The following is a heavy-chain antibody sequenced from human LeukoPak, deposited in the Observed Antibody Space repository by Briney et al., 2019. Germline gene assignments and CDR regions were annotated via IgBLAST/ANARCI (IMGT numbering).Heavy chain of an antibody. J-gene: IGHJ4*02. V-gene: IGHV4-4*07. Sequence: SETLSLTCTVSGGPISSYYWSWIRQPAGKGLEWIGRIYTSGSTNYNPSLKSRVTMSVDTSKNQFSLKLSSVTAADTAVYYCASGKAKYNWNYAFDYWGQGTLVTVSS. CDR3: ASGKAKYNWNYAFDY. D-gene: IGHD1-7*01. CDR2: IYTSGST. CDR1: GGPISSYY.